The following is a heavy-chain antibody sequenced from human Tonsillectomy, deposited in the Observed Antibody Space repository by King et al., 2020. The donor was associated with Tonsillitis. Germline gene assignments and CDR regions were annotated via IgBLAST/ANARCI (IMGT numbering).Heavy chain of an antibody. CDR2: IYPGDSDI. CDR3: ATPWDFSGNSGVDY. D-gene: IGHD1-26*01. CDR1: GYSFATYW. J-gene: IGHJ4*02. Sequence: VQLVESEAEVKKPGESLKISCKASGYSFATYWIGWVRQTPGKGLEWMGVIYPGDSDIKYSPSFQGLVTISADKSITTAYLQWSSLKASDTAMYYCATPWDFSGNSGVDYWGQGTLVTVSS. V-gene: IGHV5-51*01.